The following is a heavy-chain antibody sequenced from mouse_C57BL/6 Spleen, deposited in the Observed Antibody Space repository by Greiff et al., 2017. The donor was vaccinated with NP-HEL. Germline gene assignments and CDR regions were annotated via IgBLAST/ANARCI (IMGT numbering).Heavy chain of an antibody. CDR3: ARYYDYDAWFAY. D-gene: IGHD2-4*01. CDR1: GFTFSSYG. V-gene: IGHV5-6*01. J-gene: IGHJ3*01. CDR2: ISSGGSYT. Sequence: EVQVVESGGDLVKPGGSLKLSCAASGFTFSSYGMSWVRQTPDKRLEWVATISSGGSYTYYPDSVKGRYTISRDNAKNTLYLQMSSLKSEDTAMYYCARYYDYDAWFAYWGQGTLVTVSA.